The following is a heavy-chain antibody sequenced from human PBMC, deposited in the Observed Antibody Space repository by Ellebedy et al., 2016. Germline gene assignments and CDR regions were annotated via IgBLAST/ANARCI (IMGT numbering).Heavy chain of an antibody. CDR2: ISGSGGST. Sequence: GGSLRLSXAASGFTFSSYAMSWVRQAPGKGLEWVSAISGSGGSTYYADSVKGRFTISRDNSKNTLYLQMNSLRAEDTAVYYCAKGSRGGSYSPDDYWGQGTLVTVSS. V-gene: IGHV3-23*01. D-gene: IGHD1-26*01. J-gene: IGHJ4*02. CDR3: AKGSRGGSYSPDDY. CDR1: GFTFSSYA.